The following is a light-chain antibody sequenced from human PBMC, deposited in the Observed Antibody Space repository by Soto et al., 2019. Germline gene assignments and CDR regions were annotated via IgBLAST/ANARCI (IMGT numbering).Light chain of an antibody. CDR2: GAS. V-gene: IGKV3-20*01. Sequence: EIVLTQSPGTLSLSPGERATLSCRASLSVSSGYLAWYQQKPGQAPRLLIYGASSRATGIPDRFSGSGSGTDFTLTINRLEPEDFAVYYCQQYGSSPITFGPGIKVDIK. CDR3: QQYGSSPIT. CDR1: LSVSSGY. J-gene: IGKJ3*01.